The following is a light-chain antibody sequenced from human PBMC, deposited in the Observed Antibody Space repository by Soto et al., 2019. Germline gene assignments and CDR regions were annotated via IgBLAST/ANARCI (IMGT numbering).Light chain of an antibody. Sequence: QPVLTQPPSASASLGASVKLTCTLSSGHSSYAIAWHQQQPEKGPRYLMKLNSDGSHSKGDGIPDRFSGSSSGAERYLTISSLQSEDEADYYCQTWGTGIRVFGGGTKVTV. J-gene: IGLJ3*02. V-gene: IGLV4-69*01. CDR1: SGHSSYA. CDR3: QTWGTGIRV. CDR2: LNSDGSH.